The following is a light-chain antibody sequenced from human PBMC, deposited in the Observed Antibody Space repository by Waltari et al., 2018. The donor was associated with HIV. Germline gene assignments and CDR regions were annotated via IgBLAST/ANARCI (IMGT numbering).Light chain of an antibody. J-gene: IGLJ2*01. CDR1: SSNLGRPA. CDR3: AAWDDSLDGPV. Sequence: QPVLTQPPSASGTPGPRVIISSSASSSNLGRPAVTWYHHLPGATPTLLIFANNQRSSGVPDRFSGSKSATSASLAISGLRSVDEADYSCAAWDDSLDGPVFGGGTKLTVL. V-gene: IGLV1-44*01. CDR2: ANN.